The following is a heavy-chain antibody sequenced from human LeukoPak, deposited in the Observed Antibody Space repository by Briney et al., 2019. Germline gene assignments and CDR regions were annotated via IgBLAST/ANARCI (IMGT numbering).Heavy chain of an antibody. D-gene: IGHD2-2*01. CDR3: ARRPLPAAISYHFDY. CDR1: GFTFSSHW. J-gene: IGHJ4*01. V-gene: IGHV3-74*01. Sequence: GGSLRLSCAVSGFTFSSHWMHWVRQAPGKGLVWVSRINSDGSSTSYADSVKGRFTISRDNAKNTLYLQMNSLRAEDTAVYYCARRPLPAAISYHFDYWGHGTPVTVSS. CDR2: INSDGSST.